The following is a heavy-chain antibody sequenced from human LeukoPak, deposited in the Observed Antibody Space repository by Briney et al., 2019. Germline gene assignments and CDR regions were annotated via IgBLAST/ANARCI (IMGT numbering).Heavy chain of an antibody. CDR1: GFTFSSYE. V-gene: IGHV3-48*03. D-gene: IGHD3-10*01. CDR2: ISSRGDTI. J-gene: IGHJ4*02. Sequence: PGGSLRLSCAASGFTFSSYEMNWVRQAPGKGLECVSYISSRGDTIHYADSVKGRFTISRDNAKNSLYLQMNSLRAEDTAVYYCASAFSGSRYIDYWGQGTLVTVSS. CDR3: ASAFSGSRYIDY.